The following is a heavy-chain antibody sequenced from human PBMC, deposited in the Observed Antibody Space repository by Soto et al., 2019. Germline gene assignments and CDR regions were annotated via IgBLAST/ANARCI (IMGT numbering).Heavy chain of an antibody. CDR2: IYWDDDQ. CDR1: GFSLSTTGVG. D-gene: IGHD6-19*01. Sequence: QITLKESGPTLVKPTQTLTLTCTFSGFSLSTTGVGVGWIRQPPGKALEWLALIYWDDDQRYSPSLKNRLTITKDTSRNQVVLTMTIMDPVDTATYYCAHRASVSGSFDYWGQGTLVTVSS. V-gene: IGHV2-5*02. CDR3: AHRASVSGSFDY. J-gene: IGHJ4*02.